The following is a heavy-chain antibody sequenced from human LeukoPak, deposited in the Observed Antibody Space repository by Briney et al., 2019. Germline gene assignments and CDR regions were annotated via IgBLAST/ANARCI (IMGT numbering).Heavy chain of an antibody. J-gene: IGHJ4*02. CDR3: ARGPRYSSSWDYFDY. V-gene: IGHV1-69*05. CDR2: IIPIFGTA. CDR1: GGTFSSYA. Sequence: GASVKVSCKXSGGTFSSYAISWVRQAPGQGLEWMGRIIPIFGTANYAQKFQGRVTITTDESTSTAYMELSSLRSEDTAVYYCARGPRYSSSWDYFDYWGQGTLVTVSS. D-gene: IGHD6-13*01.